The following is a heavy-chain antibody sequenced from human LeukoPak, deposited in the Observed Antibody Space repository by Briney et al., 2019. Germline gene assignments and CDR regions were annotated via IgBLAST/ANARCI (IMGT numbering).Heavy chain of an antibody. Sequence: KSSETLPLTCTVSGVSISDYFWSWIRQPPGKGLEWVGYVFYNGSTNYNPSLKSRVTILVDTSKNQFSLKLSTVTAADTAVYYCVRHYVFVYGGSSFDYWGQGTLVTVSS. V-gene: IGHV4-59*08. J-gene: IGHJ4*02. CDR2: VFYNGST. CDR1: GVSISDYF. CDR3: VRHYVFVYGGSSFDY. D-gene: IGHD2-8*01.